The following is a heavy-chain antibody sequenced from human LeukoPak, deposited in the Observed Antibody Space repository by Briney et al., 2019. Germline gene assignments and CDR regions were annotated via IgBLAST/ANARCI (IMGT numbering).Heavy chain of an antibody. D-gene: IGHD6-13*01. Sequence: GGSLRLSCAASGFTFSGSAMHWVRQASGKGLEWVGRIRSKANSYATAYAASVKGRFTISRDDSKDTAYLQMNSLKTEDTAVYYCARLSRQQLADFDYWGQGTLVTVSS. V-gene: IGHV3-73*01. CDR3: ARLSRQQLADFDY. J-gene: IGHJ4*02. CDR2: IRSKANSYAT. CDR1: GFTFSGSA.